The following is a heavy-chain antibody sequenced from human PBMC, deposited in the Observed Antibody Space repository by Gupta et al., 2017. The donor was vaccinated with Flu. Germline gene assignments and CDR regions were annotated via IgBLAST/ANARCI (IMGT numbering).Heavy chain of an antibody. V-gene: IGHV4-34*01. CDR3: ARGTYSSSWSSNFDS. CDR2: INRSGST. D-gene: IGHD6-13*01. J-gene: IGHJ4*02. CDR1: GGSFSSYF. Sequence: QVQLQQWGAGLVKSSETLSLTCAVYGGSFSSYFWSWIRQSPGKGLELIWEINRSGSTTYNPSVERRVTISVDASKSQFFLKVASVTAADTAIYYCARGTYSSSWSSNFDSWGQGTLVTVSS.